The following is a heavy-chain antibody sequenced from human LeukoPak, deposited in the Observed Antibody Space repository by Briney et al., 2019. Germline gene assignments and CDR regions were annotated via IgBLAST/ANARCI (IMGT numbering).Heavy chain of an antibody. J-gene: IGHJ4*02. CDR1: GGSISSSSYY. V-gene: IGHV4-39*01. D-gene: IGHD6-19*01. Sequence: SETLSLTCSVSGGSISSSSYYWGWIRQPPGKGLQWIGSIYYSGSIHYNPSLKSRGTISVDTSKNQFSLKLSSVTAADTAVYYCARGDSGWTFDYWAQGTLVTVSS. CDR3: ARGDSGWTFDY. CDR2: IYYSGSI.